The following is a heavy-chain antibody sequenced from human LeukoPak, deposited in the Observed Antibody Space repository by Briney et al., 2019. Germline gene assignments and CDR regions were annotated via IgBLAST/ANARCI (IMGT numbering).Heavy chain of an antibody. Sequence: GGSLRLSCGASGFTFSTYGMSWVRQAAGKGLEWVSAINDGGGGTYYADSVKGRFTISRDNSKNTLYLQVKSLRAEDTALYYCAKRVDYSSSSGGYFDYWGQGILVTVSS. J-gene: IGHJ4*02. CDR1: GFTFSTYG. V-gene: IGHV3-23*01. D-gene: IGHD6-6*01. CDR3: AKRVDYSSSSGGYFDY. CDR2: INDGGGGT.